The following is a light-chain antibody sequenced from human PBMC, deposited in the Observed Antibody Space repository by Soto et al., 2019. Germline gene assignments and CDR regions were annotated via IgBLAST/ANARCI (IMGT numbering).Light chain of an antibody. CDR3: QQYDSYLYT. Sequence: DIQMTQSPSTLSASVGDRVIITCRASQTISSWLAWYQQKPGKAPKLLIYDASNLESGVPPRFSGSGSGTEFTLTISSLRPDDFATYYCQQYDSYLYTFGQGTKLEIK. J-gene: IGKJ2*01. CDR2: DAS. V-gene: IGKV1-5*01. CDR1: QTISSW.